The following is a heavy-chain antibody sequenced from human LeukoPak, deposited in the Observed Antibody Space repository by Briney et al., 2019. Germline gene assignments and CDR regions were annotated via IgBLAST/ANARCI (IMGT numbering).Heavy chain of an antibody. J-gene: IGHJ6*02. CDR1: RFTFSDYY. D-gene: IGHD2-2*01. V-gene: IGHV3-11*01. CDR2: IRSSGSTI. Sequence: GGSLRLSCAASRFTFSDYYMSWIRQAPGKGLEWVSSIRSSGSTIYYADSVKGRFTISRDNAKNSLYLQMNSLRAEDTAVYYCARDGSKYCSSTSCYSGYYYCPLDVWGQGATVTVSS. CDR3: ARDGSKYCSSTSCYSGYYYCPLDV.